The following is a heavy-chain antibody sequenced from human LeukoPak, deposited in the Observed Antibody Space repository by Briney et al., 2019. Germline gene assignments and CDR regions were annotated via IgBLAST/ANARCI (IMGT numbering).Heavy chain of an antibody. Sequence: PGGSLRLSCAASGFTFSSYAMSWVRQAPGKGLEWVSAISGSGGSTYYADSVKGRFTISRDNSKNTLYLQMNSLRAEDTAVYYCASTAGYYYGSGNRDYWGQGTLVTVSS. CDR2: ISGSGGST. J-gene: IGHJ4*02. CDR3: ASTAGYYYGSGNRDY. CDR1: GFTFSSYA. V-gene: IGHV3-23*01. D-gene: IGHD3-10*01.